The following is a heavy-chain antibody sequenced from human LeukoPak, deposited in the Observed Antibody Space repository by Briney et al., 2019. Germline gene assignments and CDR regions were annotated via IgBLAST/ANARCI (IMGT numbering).Heavy chain of an antibody. CDR2: IIPVFGTA. J-gene: IGHJ6*03. Sequence: SVKVSCKASGGTFSTYTITWVRQAPGQGLEWMGGIIPVFGTANYAQKFQGRVTVATDESTSTAYLELSSLRSEDTAIYYCARVDRYHYYLDVWGKGTTVTFSS. CDR1: GGTFSTYT. CDR3: ARVDRYHYYLDV. V-gene: IGHV1-69*05.